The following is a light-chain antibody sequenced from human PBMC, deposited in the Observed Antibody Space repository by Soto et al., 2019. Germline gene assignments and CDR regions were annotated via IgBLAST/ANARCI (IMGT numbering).Light chain of an antibody. CDR3: QQYYHVPVT. V-gene: IGKV4-1*01. CDR1: PTLLYNSNNKNY. Sequence: SPLSCKSSPTLLYNSNNKNYLAWFQQKPGLPPKLLIYWASTRNSGVPDRFSGSGSGTDFTLTISNLQAEDVAIYYCQQYYHVPVTFGQGTRLEI. J-gene: IGKJ5*01. CDR2: WAS.